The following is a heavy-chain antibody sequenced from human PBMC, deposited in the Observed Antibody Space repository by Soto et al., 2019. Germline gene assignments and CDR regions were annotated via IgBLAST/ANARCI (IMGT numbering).Heavy chain of an antibody. J-gene: IGHJ6*02. CDR2: INPSGGST. CDR1: GYTFTSYY. V-gene: IGHV1-46*01. D-gene: IGHD1-26*01. Sequence: GASVKVSCKASGYTFTSYYMHWVRQAPGQGLEWMGIINPSGGSTSYAQKFQGRVTMTRDTSTSTAYMELSSLRSEDTAVYYCARGGSNLYYYYYCGMDVWGQGTTVTVSS. CDR3: ARGGSNLYYYYYCGMDV.